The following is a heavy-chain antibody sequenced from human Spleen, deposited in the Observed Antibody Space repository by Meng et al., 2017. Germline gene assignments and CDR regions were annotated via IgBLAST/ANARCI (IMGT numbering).Heavy chain of an antibody. CDR2: IYRGGTT. V-gene: IGHV3-66*02. Sequence: GESLKISCAASGFTVSTDYISWVRQAPGKGLEWVSVIYRGGTTHYADSVKDRFIISRDISKNTLYLQMNSLRAEDTAVYYCARDVWVAGYNWFDPWGQGTLVTVSS. CDR1: GFTVSTDY. J-gene: IGHJ5*02. D-gene: IGHD2-15*01. CDR3: ARDVWVAGYNWFDP.